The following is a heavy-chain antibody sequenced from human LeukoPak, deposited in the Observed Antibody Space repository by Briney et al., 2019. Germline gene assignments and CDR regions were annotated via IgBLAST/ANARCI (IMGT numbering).Heavy chain of an antibody. CDR1: GYTFTSYD. D-gene: IGHD3-22*01. J-gene: IGHJ4*02. CDR2: INPNSGGT. CDR3: ARGLNYYDSSGVASYYFDC. Sequence: ASVKVSCKASGYTFTSYDINWVRQAPGQGLEWMGWINPNSGGTNYAQKFQDWVTMTRDTSISTAYMELSRLRSDDTAVFYCARGLNYYDSSGVASYYFDCWGQGTLVTVSS. V-gene: IGHV1-2*04.